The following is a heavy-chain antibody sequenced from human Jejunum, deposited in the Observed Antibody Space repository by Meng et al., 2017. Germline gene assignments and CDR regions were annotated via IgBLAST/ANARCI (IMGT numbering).Heavy chain of an antibody. D-gene: IGHD7-27*01. CDR1: GFTFTNYA. J-gene: IGHJ4*01. CDR2: IEASGGST. CDR3: VPRLTANWGSGLDY. V-gene: IGHV3-23*01. Sequence: GGSLRLSCAASGFTFTNYAMSWVRQTPGKGLEWVSGIEASGGSTYYADSVKGRFTISRDNSKNTVYLQMNSLRPEDTAIYYCVPRLTANWGSGLDYWGQGTLVTVSS.